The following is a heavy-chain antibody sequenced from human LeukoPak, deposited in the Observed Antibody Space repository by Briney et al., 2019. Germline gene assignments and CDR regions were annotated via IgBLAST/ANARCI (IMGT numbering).Heavy chain of an antibody. CDR2: IYYSGST. J-gene: IGHJ6*03. CDR1: GGSIRSSSYY. Sequence: SETLSLTCSVSGGSIRSSSYYWGRIRQPPGKGLEWIGSIYYSGSTYYNPSLKSRVTISIDTSKNQFSLKLSSVTAADTAVYYCARTSYCGGDCYIYYYYYMDVWGKGTTVTISS. CDR3: ARTSYCGGDCYIYYYYYMDV. V-gene: IGHV4-39*07. D-gene: IGHD2-21*02.